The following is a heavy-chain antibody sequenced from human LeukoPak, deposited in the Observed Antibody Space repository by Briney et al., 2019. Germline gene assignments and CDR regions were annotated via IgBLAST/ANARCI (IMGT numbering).Heavy chain of an antibody. V-gene: IGHV3-30*04. CDR2: ISYDGSNK. CDR1: GFTFSSYA. CDR3: ARDARAQWLVRKATLDY. Sequence: PGGSLRPSCAASGFTFSSYAMHWVRQAPGKGLEWVAVISYDGSNKYYADSVKGRFTISRDNSKNMLYLQMNSLRAEDTAVYYCARDARAQWLVRKATLDYWGQGTLVTVSS. J-gene: IGHJ4*02. D-gene: IGHD6-19*01.